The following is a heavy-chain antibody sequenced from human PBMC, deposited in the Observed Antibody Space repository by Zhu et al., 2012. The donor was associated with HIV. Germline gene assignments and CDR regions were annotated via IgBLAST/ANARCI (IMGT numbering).Heavy chain of an antibody. D-gene: IGHD3-10*01. CDR2: INHSGST. CDR1: GGSFSDYY. CDR3: ARQWVRGVLRVVYYGMDV. Sequence: QVQLQQWGAGLLKPSETLSLTCAVYGGSFSDYYWSWVRQPPGKGLEWIGEINHSGSTNYNPSLKSRVIISVDTSKNQFSLKLSSVTVADTAVYYCARQWVRGVLRVVYYGMDVWGQGITVTVSS. J-gene: IGHJ6*02. V-gene: IGHV4-34*02.